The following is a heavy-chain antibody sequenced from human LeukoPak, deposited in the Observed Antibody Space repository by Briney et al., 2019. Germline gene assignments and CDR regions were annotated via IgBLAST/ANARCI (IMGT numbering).Heavy chain of an antibody. CDR2: IYYSGST. Sequence: NPSETLSLTCTVSGGSISSYYWSWIRQPPGKGLEWIGYIYYSGSTNYNPSLKSRVTISVDTSKNQFSLKLSSVTAADTAVYYCARLSPGAFDIWGQGTMVTVSS. CDR3: ARLSPGAFDI. V-gene: IGHV4-59*01. J-gene: IGHJ3*02. CDR1: GGSISSYY. D-gene: IGHD7-27*01.